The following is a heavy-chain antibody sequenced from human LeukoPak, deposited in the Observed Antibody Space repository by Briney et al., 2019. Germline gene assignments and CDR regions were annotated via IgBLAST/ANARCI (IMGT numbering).Heavy chain of an antibody. V-gene: IGHV4-59*01. CDR1: GGSISSYY. D-gene: IGHD2-2*01. J-gene: IGHJ6*03. Sequence: SETLSLTCTVSGGSISSYYWSWIRQPPGKGLEWIGYIYYSGSTNHNPSLKSRVTISVDTSKNQFSLKLSSVTAADTAVYYCARGGYCSSTSCPQAVTYYYYYMDVWGKGTTVTVSS. CDR2: IYYSGST. CDR3: ARGGYCSSTSCPQAVTYYYYYMDV.